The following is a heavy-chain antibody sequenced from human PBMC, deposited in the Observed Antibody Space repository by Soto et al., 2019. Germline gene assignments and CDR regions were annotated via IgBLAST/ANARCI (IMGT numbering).Heavy chain of an antibody. CDR1: GFTFSSYA. Sequence: GGSLRLSCEASGFTFSSYAMSWVRQAPGKGLEWVSGISSSSSYIYYADSVKGRFTISRDNAKNSLYLQMNSPRAEDTAVYYCARGLGYCSSTSCPNWFDPWGQGTLVTVSS. D-gene: IGHD2-2*01. V-gene: IGHV3-21*01. CDR2: ISSSSSYI. CDR3: ARGLGYCSSTSCPNWFDP. J-gene: IGHJ5*02.